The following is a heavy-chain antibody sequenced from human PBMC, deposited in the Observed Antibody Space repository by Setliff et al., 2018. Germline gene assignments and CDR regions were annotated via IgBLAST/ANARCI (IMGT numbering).Heavy chain of an antibody. CDR3: AKRGPYCSGGTCHYYFDY. CDR1: GFTFHDYA. CDR2: ISGSAQTT. D-gene: IGHD2-15*01. Sequence: GGSLRLSCAASGFTFHDYAMHWVRQAPGKGLEWVSMISGSAQTTYYADSVKGRFTISRDNSKNTVYLEMNSLRAEDTAVYYCAKRGPYCSGGTCHYYFDYWGQGTLVTVSS. J-gene: IGHJ4*02. V-gene: IGHV3-23*01.